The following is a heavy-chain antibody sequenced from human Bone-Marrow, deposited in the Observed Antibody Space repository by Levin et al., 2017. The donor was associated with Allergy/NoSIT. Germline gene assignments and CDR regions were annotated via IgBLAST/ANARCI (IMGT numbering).Heavy chain of an antibody. J-gene: IGHJ6*03. CDR3: ARGSRINTIHGVDIYYYYMDV. V-gene: IGHV4-31*03. D-gene: IGHD5-24*01. CDR2: VYYSGST. CDR1: GASISSGATY. Sequence: PSETLSLTCTVSGASISSGATYWSWIRHHPGKGLEWIGYVYYSGSTFYNPSLKSRVSISVDTSKNQFSLKLNLVTAADTAKYYCARGSRINTIHGVDIYYYYMDVWGKGTTVTVSS.